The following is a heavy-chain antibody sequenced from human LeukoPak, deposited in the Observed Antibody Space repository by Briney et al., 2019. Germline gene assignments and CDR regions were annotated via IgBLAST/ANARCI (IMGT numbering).Heavy chain of an antibody. CDR3: ATLYSYGYWHFDL. D-gene: IGHD5-18*01. Sequence: GGSLRLSCAASGFTFGSYEMNWVRQAPGKGLEWVSYISSSGSTIYYADSVKGRFTISRDNAKNSLYLQMNSLRAEDTAVYYCATLYSYGYWHFDLWGRGTLVTVSS. CDR2: ISSSGSTI. V-gene: IGHV3-48*03. J-gene: IGHJ2*01. CDR1: GFTFGSYE.